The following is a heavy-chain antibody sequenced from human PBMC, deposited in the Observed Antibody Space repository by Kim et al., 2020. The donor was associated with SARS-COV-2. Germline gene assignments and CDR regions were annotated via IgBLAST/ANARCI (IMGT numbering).Heavy chain of an antibody. J-gene: IGHJ4*02. Sequence: GGSLRLSCVASGSAISPYAMHWVRQAPGKGLEWVAVIWHDGNKKYFADSVKGRFSISRDNSKNTVFLQMNSLTAADTAIYYCARDFRRFGELRPTYSFDHWGQGTLLTVSS. V-gene: IGHV3-33*01. D-gene: IGHD3-10*01. CDR2: IWHDGNKK. CDR1: GSAISPYA. CDR3: ARDFRRFGELRPTYSFDH.